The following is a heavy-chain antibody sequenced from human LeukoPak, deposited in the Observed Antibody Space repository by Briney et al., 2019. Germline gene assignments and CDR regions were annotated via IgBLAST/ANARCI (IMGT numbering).Heavy chain of an antibody. J-gene: IGHJ4*02. CDR3: ARHLRFKAPFDY. V-gene: IGHV4-39*01. D-gene: IGHD5-12*01. CDR1: GGSVISSSYY. Sequence: SETLSLTCTVSGGSVISSSYYWGWIRQSPGQGLEWIGSIFYTGSTYYNPSLKSRLTISVDTSKNQFYLRLRSVTAADRAVYYCARHLRFKAPFDYWGQGTLITVSS. CDR2: IFYTGST.